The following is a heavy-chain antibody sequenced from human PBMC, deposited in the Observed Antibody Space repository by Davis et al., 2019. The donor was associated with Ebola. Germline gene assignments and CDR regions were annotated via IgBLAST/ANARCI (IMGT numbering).Heavy chain of an antibody. CDR3: ARSIAAGNAFYYYYGMDV. CDR1: GFTFSDYY. D-gene: IGHD6-13*01. V-gene: IGHV3-11*01. J-gene: IGHJ6*02. CDR2: ISSSGSTI. Sequence: PGGSLRLSCAASGFTFSDYYMSWIRQAPGKGLEWVSYISSSGSTIYYADSVKGRFTISRDNAKNSLYLQMNSLRAEDTAVYYCARSIAAGNAFYYYYGMDVWGQGTTVTVSS.